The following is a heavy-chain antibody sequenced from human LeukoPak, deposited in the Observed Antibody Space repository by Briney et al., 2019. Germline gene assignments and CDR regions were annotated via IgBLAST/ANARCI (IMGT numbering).Heavy chain of an antibody. D-gene: IGHD3-22*01. J-gene: IGHJ4*02. Sequence: SETLSLTCAVYGGSFSGYYWSWIRQPPGKGLEWIGSIYYSGSTYYNPSLKSRVTISVDTSKNQFSLKLSSVTAADTAVYYCARDVRNYYDSSGYPDYWGQGTLVTVSS. CDR1: GGSFSGYY. CDR2: IYYSGST. CDR3: ARDVRNYYDSSGYPDY. V-gene: IGHV4-34*01.